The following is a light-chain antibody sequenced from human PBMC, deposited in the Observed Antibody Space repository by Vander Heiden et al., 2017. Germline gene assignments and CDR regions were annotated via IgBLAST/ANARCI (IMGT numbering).Light chain of an antibody. CDR1: SSDVGGYNY. J-gene: IGLJ2*01. V-gene: IGLV2-11*01. CDR2: DVS. CDR3: CSYAGSDTFVL. Sequence: QSALTQPRPVSGSPGPAVTFSCTGTSSDVGGYNYVSWYQQHPGKAPKLMIYDVSERPSGVPDRFSGSKSGNTASLTISGLQAEDEADYYCCSYAGSDTFVLFGGGTKLTVL.